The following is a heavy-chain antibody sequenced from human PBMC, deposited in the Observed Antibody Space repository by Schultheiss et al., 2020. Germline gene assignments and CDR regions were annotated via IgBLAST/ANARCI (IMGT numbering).Heavy chain of an antibody. D-gene: IGHD6-19*01. V-gene: IGHV3-23*01. J-gene: IGHJ4*02. CDR2: INGGGGRT. CDR3: VKDYSSGWGFDY. CDR1: GFTLSNYA. Sequence: GGSLRLSCAASGFTLSNYAMSWVRQAPGKGLEWVSTINGGGGRTYFADSVKGRFTISRDNSKNTLYLQMNSLRAEDTAIYYCVKDYSSGWGFDYWGQGTLVNVSS.